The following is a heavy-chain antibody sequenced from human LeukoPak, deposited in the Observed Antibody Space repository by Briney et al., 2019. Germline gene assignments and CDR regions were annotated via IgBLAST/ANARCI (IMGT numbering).Heavy chain of an antibody. V-gene: IGHV4-34*01. Sequence: SETLSLTCTVSGGSISSYYWSWIRQPPGKGLEWIGEINHSGSTNYNPSLKSRVTISVDTSKNQFSLKLSSVTAADTAVYYCARGRRSFYGSGSYFIDYWGQGTLVTVSS. CDR3: ARGRRSFYGSGSYFIDY. J-gene: IGHJ4*02. CDR1: GGSISSYY. D-gene: IGHD3-10*01. CDR2: INHSGST.